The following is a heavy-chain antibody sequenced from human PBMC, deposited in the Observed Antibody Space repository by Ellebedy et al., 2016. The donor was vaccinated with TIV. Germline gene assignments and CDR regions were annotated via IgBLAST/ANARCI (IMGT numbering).Heavy chain of an antibody. CDR2: IYYSGST. CDR3: ARDKHSYDSSGYYFDY. J-gene: IGHJ4*02. V-gene: IGHV4-61*01. D-gene: IGHD3-22*01. Sequence: MPSETLSLTCTVSGGSVSTGTYYWSWIRQPPGKGLEWIGYIYYSGSTTYNPSLKSRVTISLDTSTNQFSLKLSSLTAADTAVYYCARDKHSYDSSGYYFDYWGQGTLVTVSS. CDR1: GGSVSTGTYY.